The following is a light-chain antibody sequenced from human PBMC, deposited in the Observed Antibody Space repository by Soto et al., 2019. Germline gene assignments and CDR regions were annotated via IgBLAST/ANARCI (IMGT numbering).Light chain of an antibody. V-gene: IGKV3-20*01. CDR3: QQHGGSPIT. Sequence: IVLTQSPGTLSLSPWERATLSCRASQTVIRHYLAWHQQKPGQTPRLLVYGASSRATGIPDRFSGSGSGTDFTLTISRLEPEDFAVYYCQQHGGSPITFGQGTRLEIK. CDR2: GAS. J-gene: IGKJ5*01. CDR1: QTVIRHY.